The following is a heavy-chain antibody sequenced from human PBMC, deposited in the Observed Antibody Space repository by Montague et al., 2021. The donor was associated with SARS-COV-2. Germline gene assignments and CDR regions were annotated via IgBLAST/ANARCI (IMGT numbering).Heavy chain of an antibody. CDR1: GFPLDSRGVG. Sequence: PALVKPTQTLTLTCTFSGFPLDSRGVGVGWIRQPPGKALECLALTYWNDDKRYSPSLKTRLTVTKDTSRNQVVLRMTNMDPVDTATYFCAHKNSGWPIEFANWGQGALVTVSS. CDR2: TYWNDDK. CDR3: AHKNSGWPIEFAN. D-gene: IGHD6-19*01. J-gene: IGHJ4*02. V-gene: IGHV2-5*01.